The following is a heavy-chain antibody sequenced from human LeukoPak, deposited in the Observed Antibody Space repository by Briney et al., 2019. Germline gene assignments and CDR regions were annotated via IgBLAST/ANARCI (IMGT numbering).Heavy chain of an antibody. CDR1: GGSITSTNW. V-gene: IGHV4-4*02. CDR3: SRENGAFSPFGY. D-gene: IGHD2-8*01. CDR2: VSFSGLT. J-gene: IGHJ4*02. Sequence: SETLSLTCGVSGGSITSTNWWSWVRQPPGQGLEWIGEVSFSGLTNYNPPLSSPVIMALDTSKNHLSLHLTSVTAADTAVYYCSRENGAFSPFGYWGQGYLVTVLS.